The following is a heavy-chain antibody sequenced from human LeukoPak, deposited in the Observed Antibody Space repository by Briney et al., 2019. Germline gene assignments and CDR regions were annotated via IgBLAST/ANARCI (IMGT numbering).Heavy chain of an antibody. CDR1: GGSITINGYY. D-gene: IGHD3-22*01. CDR2: IFHSGKA. J-gene: IGHJ4*02. CDR3: AKYSSGYYYGLN. V-gene: IGHV4-31*03. Sequence: SETLSLTCTVSGGSITINGYYWTWIRRHPGKGLEWTGYIFHSGKAYYNPSLKSRATISVDTSKNQFSLSLRSVTAADTAFYYCAKYSSGYYYGLNWGQGALVTVAS.